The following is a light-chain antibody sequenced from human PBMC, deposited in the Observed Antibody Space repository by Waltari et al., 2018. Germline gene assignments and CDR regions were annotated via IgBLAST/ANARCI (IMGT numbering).Light chain of an antibody. CDR1: QSVSSY. CDR3: QQRSHWRT. J-gene: IGKJ1*01. CDR2: DTS. V-gene: IGKV3-11*01. Sequence: IMLTQSPATLSLSPGERATLSCRPSQSVSSYLAWVQQKPGQAPRLLSYDTSNRATGIPARFSGSGSGTDFTLTISSLEPEDSAVYYCQQRSHWRTFGQGTKVEIK.